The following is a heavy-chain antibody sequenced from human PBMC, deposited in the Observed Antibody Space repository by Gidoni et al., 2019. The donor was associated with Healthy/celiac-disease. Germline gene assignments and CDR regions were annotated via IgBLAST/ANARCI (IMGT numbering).Heavy chain of an antibody. CDR1: GFTVSSNY. V-gene: IGHV3-53*01. CDR3: ARDLGGDYGRSDY. Sequence: EVQLVESGGGLLQPGGSLRLSCAASGFTVSSNYMSWVRQAPGKGLEWVSVIYSGGSTYYADSVKGRFTISRDNSKNTLYLQMNSLRAEDTAVYYCARDLGGDYGRSDYWGQGTLVTVSS. J-gene: IGHJ4*02. D-gene: IGHD4-17*01. CDR2: IYSGGST.